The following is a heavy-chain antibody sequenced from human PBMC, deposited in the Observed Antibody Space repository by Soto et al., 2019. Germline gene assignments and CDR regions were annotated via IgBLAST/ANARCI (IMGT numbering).Heavy chain of an antibody. Sequence: PSETLSLTCTVSGGSISSYYWSWIRQPPGKGLEWIGYIYYSRSTSHDPSLKSRVSISVDTSKNQFSLKLSSVTAADTAVYYCARENFGVIIHDAFDLWGQGTMVTVSS. J-gene: IGHJ3*01. CDR1: GGSISSYY. D-gene: IGHD2-8*01. CDR3: ARENFGVIIHDAFDL. CDR2: IYYSRST. V-gene: IGHV4-59*01.